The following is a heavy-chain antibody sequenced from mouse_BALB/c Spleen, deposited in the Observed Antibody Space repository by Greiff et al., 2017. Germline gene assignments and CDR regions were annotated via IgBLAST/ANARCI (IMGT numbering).Heavy chain of an antibody. V-gene: IGHV5-9-4*01. CDR2: ISSGGSYT. J-gene: IGHJ4*01. Sequence: EVQGVESGGGLVKPGGSLKLSCAASGFTFSSYAMSWVRQSPEKRLEWVAEISSGGSYTYYPDTVTGRFTISRDNAKNTLYLEMSSLRSEDTAMYYCARVITTRAMDYWGQGTSVTVSS. CDR1: GFTFSSYA. D-gene: IGHD1-2*01. CDR3: ARVITTRAMDY.